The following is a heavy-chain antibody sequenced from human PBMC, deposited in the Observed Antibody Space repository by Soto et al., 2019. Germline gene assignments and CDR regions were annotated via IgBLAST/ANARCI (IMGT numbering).Heavy chain of an antibody. J-gene: IGHJ6*02. D-gene: IGHD4-4*01. CDR3: TKDDNDYSDYYYYVMDV. CDR2: ISYDGSNI. Sequence: QVQLVESGGGVVQPGRSLRLSCAASGFTFASYGIHWVRQAPGKGLEWVAVISYDGSNIYYAASVKGRFTISRDESKKTVYLQMNSQRPEDTALYYCTKDDNDYSDYYYYVMDVWGQGTTVTVSS. V-gene: IGHV3-30*18. CDR1: GFTFASYG.